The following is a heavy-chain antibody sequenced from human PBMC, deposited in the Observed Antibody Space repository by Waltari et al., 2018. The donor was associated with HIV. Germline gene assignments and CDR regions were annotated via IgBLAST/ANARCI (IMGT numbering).Heavy chain of an antibody. CDR3: ARGSITTDYYGMDV. CDR1: GFTFNNYW. CDR2: TNSDESNR. Sequence: EVQLVESGGGLVQPGGSLRLSCAASGFTFNNYWMHWVRQAPGKGLVWVSRTNSDESNRRYADSVKGRFTISRDNAKNTLYLQMDGLRAEDTAVYYCARGSITTDYYGMDVWGQGTTVTVSS. V-gene: IGHV3-74*01. D-gene: IGHD4-4*01. J-gene: IGHJ6*02.